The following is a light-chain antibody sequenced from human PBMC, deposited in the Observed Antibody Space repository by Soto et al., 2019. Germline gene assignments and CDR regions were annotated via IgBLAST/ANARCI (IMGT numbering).Light chain of an antibody. CDR3: AAWDDSLKGPV. V-gene: IGLV1-44*01. CDR1: SSNIGGNT. J-gene: IGLJ3*02. CDR2: ANN. Sequence: QAVLTQPPSTSGTPGQRVTMSCSGSSSNIGGNTVNWYQQLPGTAPKLLIYANNQRPSGVPDRFSGSKSGTSASLAISGLQSEDEADYHCAAWDDSLKGPVFGGGTKLTVL.